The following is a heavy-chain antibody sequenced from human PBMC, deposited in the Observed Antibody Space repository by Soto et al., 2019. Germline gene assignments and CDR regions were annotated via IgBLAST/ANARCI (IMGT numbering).Heavy chain of an antibody. Sequence: GASVKVSCKASGYTFTNHGLSWVRQAPGQGPEWMGWISPHNGNTNYAQRFQGRVTITTDTSTTTAYMELRSPRSDDTAVYFCARERYESSGPPVYWGQGTLVTVSS. V-gene: IGHV1-18*04. CDR3: ARERYESSGPPVY. D-gene: IGHD3-22*01. CDR2: ISPHNGNT. J-gene: IGHJ4*02. CDR1: GYTFTNHG.